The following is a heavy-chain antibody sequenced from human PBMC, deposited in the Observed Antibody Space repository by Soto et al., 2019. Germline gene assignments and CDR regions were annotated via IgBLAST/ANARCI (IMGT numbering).Heavy chain of an antibody. V-gene: IGHV1-18*01. CDR3: ARVVTIFGVGLDYYYYMDV. D-gene: IGHD3-3*01. CDR1: GYTFTSYG. Sequence: ASVKVSCKASGYTFTSYGIXWVRQAPGQGLEWMGWISAYNGNTNYAQKLQGRVTMTTDTSTSTAYMELRSLRSDDTAVYYCARVVTIFGVGLDYYYYMDVWGKGTTVTVSS. J-gene: IGHJ6*03. CDR2: ISAYNGNT.